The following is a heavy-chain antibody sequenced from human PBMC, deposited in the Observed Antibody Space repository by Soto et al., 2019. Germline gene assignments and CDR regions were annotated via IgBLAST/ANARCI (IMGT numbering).Heavy chain of an antibody. CDR3: AREGSRTFDS. J-gene: IGHJ3*02. D-gene: IGHD3-10*01. CDR1: GFRFSRYW. CDR2: IKQDGSEK. V-gene: IGHV3-7*01. Sequence: GESLKISCAASGFRFSRYWMSWVRQAPGKGLEWVANIKQDGSEKDYVGSVKGRFTISRDNADNLLYLQMNSLRAEDTAVYYCAREGSRTFDSWGQGTKVTVSS.